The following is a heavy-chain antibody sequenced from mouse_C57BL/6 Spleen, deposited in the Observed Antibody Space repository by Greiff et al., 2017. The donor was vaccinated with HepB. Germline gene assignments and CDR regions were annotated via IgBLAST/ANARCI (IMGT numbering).Heavy chain of an antibody. J-gene: IGHJ4*01. Sequence: VQLQQPGAELVKPGASVKLSCKASGYTFTSYWMHWVKQRPGQGLEWIGMIHPNSGSTNYNEKFKSKATLTVDKSSSTAYMQLSSLTSEDSAVYYCARSGYGSVYAMDYWGQGTSVTVSS. D-gene: IGHD1-1*01. V-gene: IGHV1-64*01. CDR1: GYTFTSYW. CDR3: ARSGYGSVYAMDY. CDR2: IHPNSGST.